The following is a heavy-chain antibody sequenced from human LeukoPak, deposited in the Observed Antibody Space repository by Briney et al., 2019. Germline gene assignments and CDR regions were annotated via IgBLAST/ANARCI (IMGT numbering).Heavy chain of an antibody. CDR3: ARVGYSGSPGDY. D-gene: IGHD1-26*01. CDR2: ISSRSGSSI. V-gene: IGHV3-11*04. CDR1: GFTFGDYY. J-gene: IGHJ4*02. Sequence: GGSLRLSCAASGFTFGDYYMTWIRQAPGKGLEWVSYISSRSGSSIYYGDSVKGRFTVSRDNAKNSLYLQMNSLRGEDTAVYYCARVGYSGSPGDYWGQGTLATVSS.